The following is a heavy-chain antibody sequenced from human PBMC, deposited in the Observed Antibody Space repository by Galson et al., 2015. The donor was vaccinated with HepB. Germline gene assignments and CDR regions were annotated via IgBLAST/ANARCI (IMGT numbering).Heavy chain of an antibody. CDR1: GYTFTSYA. Sequence: SVKVSCKASGYTFTSYAMHWVRQAPGQRLEWMGWINAGNGNTKYSQKFQGRVTITRDTSASTAYMELSSLRSEDTAVYYCARDGSARIAPLYYFDYWGQGTLVTVSS. CDR2: INAGNGNT. J-gene: IGHJ4*02. V-gene: IGHV1-3*01. D-gene: IGHD3-10*01. CDR3: ARDGSARIAPLYYFDY.